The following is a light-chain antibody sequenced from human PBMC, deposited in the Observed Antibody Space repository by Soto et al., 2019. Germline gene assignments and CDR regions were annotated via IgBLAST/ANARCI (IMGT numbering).Light chain of an antibody. CDR2: DAS. Sequence: DIQMTQSPSTLSASFGDRVTITCRASQSIRSWLAWYQQKPGKAPKVLIYDASSLESGVPSRFSGSGSGTEFTLTISSLQPDDFATYYCQHNNGYSWTFGQGTKVDI. CDR1: QSIRSW. J-gene: IGKJ1*01. CDR3: QHNNGYSWT. V-gene: IGKV1-5*01.